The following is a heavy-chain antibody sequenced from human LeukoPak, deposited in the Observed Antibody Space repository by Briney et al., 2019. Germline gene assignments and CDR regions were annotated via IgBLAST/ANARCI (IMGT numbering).Heavy chain of an antibody. V-gene: IGHV4-59*01. D-gene: IGHD1-7*01. Sequence: SETLSLTCTVSGGSMSSYYWSWIRQVPGKGLEYVGYIFNSGSANYNPSLESRVTISIDTSKNQISLKLSAVTAADTAIYYCARVTYSNYWADYWGRGTLVTVSS. CDR3: ARVTYSNYWADY. CDR2: IFNSGSA. CDR1: GGSMSSYY. J-gene: IGHJ4*02.